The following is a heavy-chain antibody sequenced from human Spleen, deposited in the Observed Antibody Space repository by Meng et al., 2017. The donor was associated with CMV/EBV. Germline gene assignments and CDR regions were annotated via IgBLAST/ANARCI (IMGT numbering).Heavy chain of an antibody. D-gene: IGHD3-3*01. CDR3: ARDLGLQFLEWFLFS. V-gene: IGHV1-69*10. CDR2: IIPILGIA. Sequence: SVKVSCKASGGTFSSYAISWVRQAPGQGLEWMGGIIPILGIANYAQKFQGRVTITADKSTSTAYMELSSLRPEDTALYYCARDLGLQFLEWFLFSWGQGTLVTVSS. CDR1: GGTFSSYA. J-gene: IGHJ5*02.